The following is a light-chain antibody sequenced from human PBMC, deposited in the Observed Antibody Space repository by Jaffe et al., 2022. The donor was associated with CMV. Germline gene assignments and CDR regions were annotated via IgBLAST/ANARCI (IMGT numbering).Light chain of an antibody. V-gene: IGKV1-39*01. J-gene: IGKJ4*01. Sequence: DIQMTQSPSSLSASVGDRVTMTCRASQSISSYLSWYQQKPGQAPKFLINAASNLQSGAPSRFSGRGSGTDFTLIISSLQPEDSATYYCQQGYSVPLTFGGGTKVEIK. CDR2: AAS. CDR1: QSISSY. CDR3: QQGYSVPLT.